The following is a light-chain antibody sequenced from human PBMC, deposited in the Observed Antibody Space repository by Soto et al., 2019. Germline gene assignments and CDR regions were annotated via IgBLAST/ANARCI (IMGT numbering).Light chain of an antibody. V-gene: IGLV1-44*01. CDR1: SSNIGSNT. CDR3: AAWDDSLNEGV. J-gene: IGLJ2*01. Sequence: QLVLTQPPSASGAPGQRVTISCSGSSSNIGSNTVNWYQQFPGTAPRVLMYSNNQRPSGVPDRFSGSKSGTSVFLAISGLQSEDEADYYCAAWDDSLNEGVFGGGTKVTVL. CDR2: SNN.